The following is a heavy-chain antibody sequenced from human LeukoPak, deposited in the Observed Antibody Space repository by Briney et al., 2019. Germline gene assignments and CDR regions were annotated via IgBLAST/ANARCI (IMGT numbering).Heavy chain of an antibody. D-gene: IGHD6-19*01. CDR1: GGSFSGYY. J-gene: IGHJ4*02. V-gene: IGHV4-34*01. CDR3: ARAPGWGSTLWFDY. Sequence: PSETLSPTCAVYGGSFSGYYWSWIRQPPGKGLEWIGEINHSGSTNYNPSLKSRVTISVDTSKNQFSLKLSSVTAADTAVYYCARAPGWGSTLWFDYWGQGTLVTVSS. CDR2: INHSGST.